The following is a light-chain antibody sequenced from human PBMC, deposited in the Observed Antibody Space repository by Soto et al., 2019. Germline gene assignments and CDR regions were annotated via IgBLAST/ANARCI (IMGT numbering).Light chain of an antibody. CDR2: AAS. V-gene: IGKV1-39*01. Sequence: DIHMNHSPSSVSASVVERVTIACRASQGISTYLNWYQQKPGKAPKVLIYAASSLQSGVPSRFSGSGSETDFTLTISSLQPDGFATYYCQQYNSFSWTFGQGTKVDIK. CDR1: QGISTY. CDR3: QQYNSFSWT. J-gene: IGKJ1*01.